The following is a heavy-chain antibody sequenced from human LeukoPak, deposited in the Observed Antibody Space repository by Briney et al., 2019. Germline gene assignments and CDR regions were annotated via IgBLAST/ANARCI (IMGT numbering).Heavy chain of an antibody. D-gene: IGHD3-22*01. CDR2: MRGRCGST. CDR3: AKSQYRSGSGPFDY. Sequence: GGSLRLSCAASGFTFSSYATSWVRQAPGEGLGWVSAMRGRCGSTYYADSVKGRLTIYRDNSKNTLYLQMNSLRAEDTAVYYCAKSQYRSGSGPFDYWGQGSLVTVSS. V-gene: IGHV3-23*01. J-gene: IGHJ4*02. CDR1: GFTFSSYA.